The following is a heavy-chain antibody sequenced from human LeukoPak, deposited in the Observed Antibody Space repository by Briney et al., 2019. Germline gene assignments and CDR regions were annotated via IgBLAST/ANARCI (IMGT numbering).Heavy chain of an antibody. V-gene: IGHV4-61*05. Sequence: NPSETLSLTCTVSGGSISSSSYYWGWIRQPPGKGLEWIAYISDIGSINYSPSLKSRVTISLDTSKNQFSLKLSSVTAADTAVYYCAGHHPRNTVDFWGQGTLVTVSS. CDR3: AGHHPRNTVDF. CDR2: ISDIGSI. CDR1: GGSISSSSYY. J-gene: IGHJ4*02. D-gene: IGHD2/OR15-2a*01.